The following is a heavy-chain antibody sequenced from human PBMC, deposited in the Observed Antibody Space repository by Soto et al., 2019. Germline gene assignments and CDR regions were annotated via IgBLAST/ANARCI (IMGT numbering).Heavy chain of an antibody. CDR1: GGSMSSPNC. Sequence: QVRLQESGPGLVKPSGTLSLTCLVSGGSMSSPNCWTWVRQAPVKGLEWIAEIHHSGATNYSPSLKSRAVISIDKSNKQFSLQLTAVTAADTAVYYCATGSPYYYGSGGMWDSWGRGALVTVSS. CDR2: IHHSGAT. V-gene: IGHV4-4*02. J-gene: IGHJ4*02. CDR3: ATGSPYYYGSGGMWDS. D-gene: IGHD3-10*01.